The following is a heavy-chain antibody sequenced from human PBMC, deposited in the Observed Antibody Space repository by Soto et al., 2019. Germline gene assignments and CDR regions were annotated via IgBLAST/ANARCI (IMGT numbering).Heavy chain of an antibody. D-gene: IGHD3-10*01. V-gene: IGHV6-1*01. Sequence: SQTLSLTCAISGDSVSSNSAAWNWIRQSPSRGLEWLGRTYYRSKWYNDYAVSVKSRITINPDTSKNQFSLQLNSVTPEDTAVYYCARGYYYGSGSYSYYFDYWGQGTLVTVSS. CDR3: ARGYYYGSGSYSYYFDY. J-gene: IGHJ4*02. CDR1: GDSVSSNSAA. CDR2: TYYRSKWYN.